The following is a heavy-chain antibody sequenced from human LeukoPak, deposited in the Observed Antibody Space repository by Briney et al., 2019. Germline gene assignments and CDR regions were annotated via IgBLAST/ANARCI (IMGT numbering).Heavy chain of an antibody. Sequence: GGSLRLSCAASGFTFTDSAMTWVRQAPGKGLEGVSAISTSGGDTIYTDSVKDRFTISRDNSKNTLYLQMNSLRAEDTAIYYCAKGGNYAPLDSWGQGTLVTVSS. CDR3: AKGGNYAPLDS. J-gene: IGHJ4*02. CDR1: GFTFTDSA. D-gene: IGHD4-11*01. V-gene: IGHV3-23*01. CDR2: ISTSGGDT.